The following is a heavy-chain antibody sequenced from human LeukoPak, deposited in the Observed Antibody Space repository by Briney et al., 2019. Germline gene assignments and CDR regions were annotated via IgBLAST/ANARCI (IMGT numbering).Heavy chain of an antibody. CDR3: ASHDYSNSNFDY. J-gene: IGHJ4*02. CDR1: GGSISSGGYY. D-gene: IGHD4-11*01. V-gene: IGHV4-61*08. CDR2: IYYSGST. Sequence: SETLSLTCTVSGGSISSGGYYWSWIRQHPGKGLEWIGYIYYSGSTYYNPSLKSRVTISVDTSKNQFSLKLSSVTAADTAVYYCASHDYSNSNFDYWGQGTLVTVSS.